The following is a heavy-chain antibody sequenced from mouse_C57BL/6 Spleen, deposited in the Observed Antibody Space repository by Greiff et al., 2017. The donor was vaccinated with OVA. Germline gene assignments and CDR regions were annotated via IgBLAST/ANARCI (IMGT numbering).Heavy chain of an antibody. CDR1: GFTFNTYA. J-gene: IGHJ4*01. Sequence: EVKLMESGGGLVQPKGSLKLSCAASGFTFNTYAMHWVRQAPGKGLEWVARIRSKSSNYATYYADSVKDRFTISRDDSQSMLYLQMNNLKTEDTAMYYCVRGSITTVVAPYAMDYWGQGTSVTVSS. CDR3: VRGSITTVVAPYAMDY. V-gene: IGHV10-3*01. CDR2: IRSKSSNYAT. D-gene: IGHD1-1*01.